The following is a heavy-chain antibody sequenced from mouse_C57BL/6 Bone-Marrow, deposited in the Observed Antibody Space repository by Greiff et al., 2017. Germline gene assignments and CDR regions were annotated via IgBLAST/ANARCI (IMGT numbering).Heavy chain of an antibody. Sequence: EVKLQESGGGLVQPGGSLRLSCATSGFTFTDYYMSWVRQPPGKALEWLGFIRNKANGYTTEYSASVKGRFTISRDHSQSILYLQRNTLRAEDIATYYCASGSRAWFAYWGQGTLVTVSA. J-gene: IGHJ3*01. CDR3: ASGSRAWFAY. CDR2: IRNKANGYTT. V-gene: IGHV7-3*02. CDR1: GFTFTDYY. D-gene: IGHD3-3*01.